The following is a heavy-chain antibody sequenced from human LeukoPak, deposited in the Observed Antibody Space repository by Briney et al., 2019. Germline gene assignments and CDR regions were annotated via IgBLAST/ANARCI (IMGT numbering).Heavy chain of an antibody. CDR1: DGSISSYY. V-gene: IGHV4-59*01. CDR2: IYYSGST. D-gene: IGHD3-16*01. CDR3: ARGGGPHYGMDV. Sequence: PSEALSLTCTVSDGSISSYYWSWIRQPPGKGLEWIGNIYYSGSTNYNPSLRGRVTISVDTSKNQCSLKLSSVTAADTAVYYCARGGGPHYGMDVWGQGTTVTVSS. J-gene: IGHJ6*02.